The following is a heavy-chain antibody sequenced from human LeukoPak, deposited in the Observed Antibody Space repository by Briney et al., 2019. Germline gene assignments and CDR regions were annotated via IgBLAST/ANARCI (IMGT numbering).Heavy chain of an antibody. CDR2: ISFDGTNK. V-gene: IGHV3-30-3*01. J-gene: IGHJ4*02. Sequence: GGSLRLSCAASGFTFSDYSMSWVRQAPGKGLEWVAVISFDGTNKYYANSVQGRFTISRDNSRNTLYLQMNSLRAEDTALYYCARDMYDNGWSSFDYWGQGTLVTVSS. D-gene: IGHD3-10*01. CDR3: ARDMYDNGWSSFDY. CDR1: GFTFSDYS.